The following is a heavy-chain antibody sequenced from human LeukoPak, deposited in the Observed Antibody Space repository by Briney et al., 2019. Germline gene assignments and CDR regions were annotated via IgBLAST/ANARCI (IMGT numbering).Heavy chain of an antibody. Sequence: SETLSLTCTVSGGSISSSSYYWGWIRQPPGKGLEWIGSIYYSGSTNYNPSLKSRVTISVDTSKNQFSLKLSSVTAADTAVYYCARDDDGWLWAFELWGQGTPVIVSS. CDR3: ARDDDGWLWAFEL. CDR1: GGSISSSSYY. V-gene: IGHV4-39*07. D-gene: IGHD3-9*01. J-gene: IGHJ4*02. CDR2: IYYSGST.